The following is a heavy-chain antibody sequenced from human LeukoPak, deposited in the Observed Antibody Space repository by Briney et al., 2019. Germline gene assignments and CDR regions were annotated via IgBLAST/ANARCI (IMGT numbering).Heavy chain of an antibody. J-gene: IGHJ5*02. CDR2: IYYSGST. D-gene: IGHD3-10*01. V-gene: IGHV4-39*01. CDR1: GGSISSSSYY. Sequence: SETLSLTCTVSGGSISSSSYYWGWTRQPPGKGLEWIGSIYYSGSTYYNPSLKSRVTTSVDTSKNQFSLKLSSVTAADTAVYYCARHPLELLWFGESNFGFDPWGQGTLVTVSS. CDR3: ARHPLELLWFGESNFGFDP.